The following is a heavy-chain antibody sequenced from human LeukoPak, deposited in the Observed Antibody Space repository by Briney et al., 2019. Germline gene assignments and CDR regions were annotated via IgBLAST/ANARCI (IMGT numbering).Heavy chain of an antibody. V-gene: IGHV4-59*08. CDR1: GGSISSYY. J-gene: IGHJ3*02. CDR2: IYYSGST. Sequence: ETLSLTCTVSGGSISSYYWSWIRQPPEKGLEWIGYIYYSGSTNYNPSLKSRVTISVDTSKNQFSLKLSSVTAADTAVYYCARHGIAVAAFDIWGQGTMVTVSS. D-gene: IGHD6-19*01. CDR3: ARHGIAVAAFDI.